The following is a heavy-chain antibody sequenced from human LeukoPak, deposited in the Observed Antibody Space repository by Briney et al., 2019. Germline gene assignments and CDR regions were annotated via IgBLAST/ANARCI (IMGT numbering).Heavy chain of an antibody. D-gene: IGHD5-18*01. V-gene: IGHV1-69*01. J-gene: IGHJ3*02. CDR1: GGTFSSYA. CDR3: ARKDTAMDPDGYGAFDI. CDR2: IIPIFGTA. Sequence: SVKVSCKASGGTFSSYAISWVRQAPGQGLEWMGGIIPIFGTANYAQKFQGRVTITADESTSTAYMELSSLRSEDAAVYYCARKDTAMDPDGYGAFDIWGQGRMVTVSS.